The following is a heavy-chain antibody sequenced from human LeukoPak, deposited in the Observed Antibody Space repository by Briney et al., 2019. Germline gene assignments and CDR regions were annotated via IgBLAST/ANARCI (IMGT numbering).Heavy chain of an antibody. J-gene: IGHJ5*02. V-gene: IGHV1-69*01. CDR3: ARDQVSSSSPLPGTNWFDP. CDR2: IIPIFGTA. D-gene: IGHD6-6*01. Sequence: ASVKVSCKASGGTFSSYAISWVRQAPGQGLEWMGGIIPIFGTANYAQKFQGRVTITADESTSTAYMELSSLRSEDTAVYYCARDQVSSSSPLPGTNWFDPWGQGTLVTVSS. CDR1: GGTFSSYA.